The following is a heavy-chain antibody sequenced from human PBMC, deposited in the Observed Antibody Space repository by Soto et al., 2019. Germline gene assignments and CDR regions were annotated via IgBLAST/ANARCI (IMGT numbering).Heavy chain of an antibody. CDR3: AKEAY. CDR2: IKPDGSVI. J-gene: IGHJ4*02. CDR1: GFTFRNYW. V-gene: IGHV3-7*05. Sequence: SLRLSCAASGFTFRNYWMSWARQAPGKGLEWVANIKPDGSVIYYADSVKGRFTISRDNTKSSLYLQMNSLRAEDTAVYYCAKEAYWGQGTQVTVSS.